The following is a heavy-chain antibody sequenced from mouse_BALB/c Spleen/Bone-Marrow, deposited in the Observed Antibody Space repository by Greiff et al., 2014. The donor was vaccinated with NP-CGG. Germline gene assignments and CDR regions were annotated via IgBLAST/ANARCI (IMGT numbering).Heavy chain of an antibody. J-gene: IGHJ4*01. V-gene: IGHV1S22*01. Sequence: LKEPGSELVRPGASVKLSCKASGYTFTSYWMHWVKQRPGQGLEWLGNIYPGTGSINYDEKFKSKATLTVDTSSSTAYMQLSSLTPEDSAVYYCTRSGYVMDYWGQGTSVTVSS. D-gene: IGHD3-1*01. CDR1: GYTFTSYW. CDR3: TRSGYVMDY. CDR2: IYPGTGSI.